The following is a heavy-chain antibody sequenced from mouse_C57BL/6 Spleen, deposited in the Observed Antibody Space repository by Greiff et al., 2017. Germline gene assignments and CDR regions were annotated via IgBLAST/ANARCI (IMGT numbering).Heavy chain of an antibody. CDR1: GYTFTDYY. CDR2: INPYNGGT. Sequence: VQLKQSGPVLVKPGASVKMSCKASGYTFTDYYMNWVKQSHGKSLEWIGVINPYNGGTSSNQKFKGKATLTVDKSSSTAYMDLNSLTSEDSAVYYCARWGDGYYEGYWGQGTTLTVSS. D-gene: IGHD2-3*01. J-gene: IGHJ2*01. CDR3: ARWGDGYYEGY. V-gene: IGHV1-19*01.